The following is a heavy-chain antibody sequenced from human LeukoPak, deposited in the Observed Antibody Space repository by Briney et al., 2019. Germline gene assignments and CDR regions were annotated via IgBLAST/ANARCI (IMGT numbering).Heavy chain of an antibody. CDR3: ARVHSGWFHFDY. J-gene: IGHJ4*02. CDR2: INHSGST. Sequence: PSETLSLTCAVYGGSFSGYYWSWIRQPPGKGLEWIGEINHSGSTNYNPSLKSRVTISVDTSKNRFSLKLSSVTAADTAVYYCARVHSGWFHFDYWGQGTLVTVSS. V-gene: IGHV4-34*01. D-gene: IGHD6-19*01. CDR1: GGSFSGYY.